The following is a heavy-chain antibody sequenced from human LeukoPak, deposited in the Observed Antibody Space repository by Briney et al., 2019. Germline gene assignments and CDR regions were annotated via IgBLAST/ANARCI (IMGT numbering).Heavy chain of an antibody. CDR3: ARTARSRDWFDP. Sequence: SETLSLTCSVSCGSISDSIVSHYWSWIPQPPGKGLEWIGYIYFNGRTNYSPSLKSRVTLSVDTSKNQFSMKLISVTAADTAVYCCARTARSRDWFDPWGQGSLVTVSS. V-gene: IGHV4-61*01. CDR1: CGSISDSIVSHY. D-gene: IGHD2-21*02. CDR2: IYFNGRT. J-gene: IGHJ5*02.